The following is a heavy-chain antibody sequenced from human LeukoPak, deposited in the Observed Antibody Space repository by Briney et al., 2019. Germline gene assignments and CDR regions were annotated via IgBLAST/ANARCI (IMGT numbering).Heavy chain of an antibody. Sequence: ASVKVSCKTSGYTFTGYFIHWVRQAPGQGLEWMGWISAYNGNTNYAQKLQGRVTMTTDTSTSTAYMELRSLRSDDTAVYYCALHRTYYYDSSGSNGCFDYWGQGTLVTVSS. J-gene: IGHJ4*02. V-gene: IGHV1-18*04. CDR3: ALHRTYYYDSSGSNGCFDY. CDR1: GYTFTGYF. D-gene: IGHD3-22*01. CDR2: ISAYNGNT.